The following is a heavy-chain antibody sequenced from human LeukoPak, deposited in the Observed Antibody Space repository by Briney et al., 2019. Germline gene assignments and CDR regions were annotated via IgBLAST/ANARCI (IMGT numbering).Heavy chain of an antibody. V-gene: IGHV3-23*01. CDR3: ARDEDLYSTTWYLFDY. J-gene: IGHJ4*02. Sequence: GGSLRLSCAASGFTSSSYAMSWVRQAPGKGLEWVSGITSSGASSYCADSVRGRFTISRDNSKNTLYLQLNSLRADDTAVYFCARDEDLYSTTWYLFDYWGQGTLVTVSS. D-gene: IGHD6-13*01. CDR1: GFTSSSYA. CDR2: ITSSGASS.